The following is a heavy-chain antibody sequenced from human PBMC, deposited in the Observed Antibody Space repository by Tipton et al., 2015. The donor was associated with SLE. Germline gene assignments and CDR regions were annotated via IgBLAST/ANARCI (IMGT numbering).Heavy chain of an antibody. V-gene: IGHV4-34*01. CDR2: INHSGST. D-gene: IGHD3-22*01. CDR3: ARGPYYYDSSGSAFDI. J-gene: IGHJ3*02. Sequence: LRLSCAVYGGSFSGYYWSWIRQPPGKGLEWIGEINHSGSTSYNPSLKSRVTISVDTSKNQFSLKLSSVTAADTAVYYCARGPYYYDSSGSAFDIWGQGTMVTVSS. CDR1: GGSFSGYY.